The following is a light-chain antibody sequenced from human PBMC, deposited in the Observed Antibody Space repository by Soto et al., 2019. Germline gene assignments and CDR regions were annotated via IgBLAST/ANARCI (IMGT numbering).Light chain of an antibody. CDR3: QSSDSRLSGSDV. J-gene: IGLJ1*01. V-gene: IGLV1-40*01. CDR1: SSNIGAGYH. CDR2: GDS. Sequence: QSVLTHPPSVSGAPGQRVTISCTGSSSNIGAGYHVHWYQQLPGAAPKLLIFGDSNRPSGVPDRFSGSKSGTSASLAITGLQADDEADYYCQSSDSRLSGSDVFGTGTKVTVL.